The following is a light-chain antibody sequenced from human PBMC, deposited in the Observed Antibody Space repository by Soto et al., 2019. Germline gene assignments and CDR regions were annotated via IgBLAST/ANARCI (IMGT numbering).Light chain of an antibody. Sequence: QSVLTQPPSASGTPGQRVTISCSGSSSNIGSYYVYWYQQLPGTAPKLLIYRNDQRPSGVPDRFSGSKSGTSASLAISGLRSEDEADYYCAAWDDSLRVVFGGGTQLTVL. J-gene: IGLJ2*01. CDR3: AAWDDSLRVV. CDR1: SSNIGSYY. CDR2: RND. V-gene: IGLV1-47*01.